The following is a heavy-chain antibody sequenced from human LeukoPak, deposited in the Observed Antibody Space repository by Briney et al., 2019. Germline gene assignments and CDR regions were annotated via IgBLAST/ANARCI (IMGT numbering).Heavy chain of an antibody. CDR2: ISSCGSTI. CDR3: AKDPRRSSGTDGYFDY. V-gene: IGHV3-48*04. D-gene: IGHD1-14*01. Sequence: GGTLRLSCSASGFTFSNYGMSWVRQAPGKGLEGVSYISSCGSTIYYADSVKGRCTIFSDNAQNSLYLQMNSLRGEDTAVYYCAKDPRRSSGTDGYFDYWGQGTLVTVSS. J-gene: IGHJ4*02. CDR1: GFTFSNYG.